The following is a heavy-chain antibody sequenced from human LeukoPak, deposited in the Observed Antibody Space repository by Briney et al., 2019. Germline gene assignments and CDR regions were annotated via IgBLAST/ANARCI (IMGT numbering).Heavy chain of an antibody. J-gene: IGHJ6*02. CDR1: GFTFSGYA. V-gene: IGHV3-64D*09. D-gene: IGHD2-15*01. CDR2: ISSNGGNI. CDR3: ARDRVVAATPFDYYYGMDV. Sequence: GGSLRLSCSASGFTFSGYAMHWVRQAPGKGLEYVSAISSNGGNIYYADSVKGRFTISRDNSKNTLYLQMSSLRAEDTAVYHCARDRVVAATPFDYYYGMDVWGQGTTVTVSS.